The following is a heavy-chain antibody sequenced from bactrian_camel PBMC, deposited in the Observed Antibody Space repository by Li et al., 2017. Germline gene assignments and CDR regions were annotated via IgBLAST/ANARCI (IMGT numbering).Heavy chain of an antibody. CDR3: AAGEVYRWGEWGRCSNS. CDR1: EYTYRRNC. V-gene: IGHV3S40*01. J-gene: IGHJ4*01. D-gene: IGHD2*01. Sequence: VQLVESGGGLVQPGGSLRLSCAASEYTYRRNCMGWFRQAPGKEREGVAAISRLSGSTYYADSVKGRFTISQDNTKNTVYLQMNSLKPEDTGQYYCAAGEVYRWGEWGRCSNSWGQGTQVTVS. CDR2: ISRLSGST.